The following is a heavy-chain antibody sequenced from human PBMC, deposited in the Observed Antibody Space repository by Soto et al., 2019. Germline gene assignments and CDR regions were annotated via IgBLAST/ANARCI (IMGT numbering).Heavy chain of an antibody. J-gene: IGHJ6*02. CDR1: GFSPSTSGVG. CDR3: ARSHSIYADV. Sequence: QITLKESGPTLVKPTQTLTLTCTISGFSPSTSGVGVGWIRQPPGKALAWLGLIYWDDDKRYSPSLKSRLTITKDTSKNQVVLTMSNRDPVDTATYYCARSHSIYADVWGQGTTVTVSS. CDR2: IYWDDDK. V-gene: IGHV2-5*02. D-gene: IGHD4-4*01.